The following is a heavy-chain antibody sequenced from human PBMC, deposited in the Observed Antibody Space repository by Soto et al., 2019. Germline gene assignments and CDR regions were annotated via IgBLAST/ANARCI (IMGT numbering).Heavy chain of an antibody. CDR3: ASRRTYSSAPFDY. CDR1: GDSISSTSYY. CDR2: FYYRGST. Sequence: QLLLQESGPGLVKPSETLSLTCTVSGDSISSTSYYWDWIRQPPGKGLEWIGSFYYRGSTYYNPSLMNRATISVDTSKNHVSLTESSVTAADTDVYYFASRRTYSSAPFDYWGQGTLVTVSS. V-gene: IGHV4-39*01. D-gene: IGHD6-19*01. J-gene: IGHJ4*02.